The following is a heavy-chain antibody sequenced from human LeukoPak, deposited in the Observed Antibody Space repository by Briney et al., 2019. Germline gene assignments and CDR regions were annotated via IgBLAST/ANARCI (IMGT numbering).Heavy chain of an antibody. V-gene: IGHV3-7*03. CDR1: GFTLSNHW. J-gene: IGHJ6*02. Sequence: GGSLRLSCAASGFTLSNHWMTWVRQVPGRGPEWVANVNRDGSETYYLDSVKGRFTISKDNAKNSLYLQMSSLRAEDTALYHCAKNNGMDVWGQGTTVIVSS. CDR2: VNRDGSET. CDR3: AKNNGMDV.